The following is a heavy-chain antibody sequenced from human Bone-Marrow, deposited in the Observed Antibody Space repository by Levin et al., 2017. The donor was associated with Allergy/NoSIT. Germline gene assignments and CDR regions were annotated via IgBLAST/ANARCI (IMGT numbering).Heavy chain of an antibody. Sequence: KVSCKGSGYSFTSYWIGWVRQMPGKGLEWMGIIYPGDSDTRYSPSFQGQVTISADKSISTAYLQWSSLKASDTAMYYCARRSRQYDYVWGSYPQGYFDYWGQGTLVTVSS. CDR2: IYPGDSDT. CDR1: GYSFTSYW. CDR3: ARRSRQYDYVWGSYPQGYFDY. J-gene: IGHJ4*02. V-gene: IGHV5-51*01. D-gene: IGHD3-16*02.